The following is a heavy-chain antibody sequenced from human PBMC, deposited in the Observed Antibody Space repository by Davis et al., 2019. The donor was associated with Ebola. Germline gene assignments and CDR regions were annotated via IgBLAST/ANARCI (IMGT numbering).Heavy chain of an antibody. CDR2: IHYSGDT. J-gene: IGHJ5*01. CDR3: ARSNYGSGSYDS. Sequence: GSLRLSCDVSTGSFSGFYWSWIRQPPGKGLEWIAYIHYSGDTKSNPSLKSRVTISVDTSKNQFSLKLNSVTAADTAVFYCARSNYGSGSYDSWGQGALVTVSS. D-gene: IGHD3-10*01. V-gene: IGHV4-59*01. CDR1: TGSFSGFY.